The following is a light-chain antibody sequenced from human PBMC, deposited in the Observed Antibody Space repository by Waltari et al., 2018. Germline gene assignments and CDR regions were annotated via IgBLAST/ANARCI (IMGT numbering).Light chain of an antibody. Sequence: DIVVTQSPLSLPVTPGEPASISCSSTQSLLQSNGYNSLDWYLPKPGQAPQLLMYLGSNRASGVPDRFSGSGSGTNFTLKISRVEAEDVGVYYCMQALQPPWTFGQGTKVEI. CDR1: QSLLQSNGYNS. J-gene: IGKJ1*01. CDR3: MQALQPPWT. V-gene: IGKV2-28*01. CDR2: LGS.